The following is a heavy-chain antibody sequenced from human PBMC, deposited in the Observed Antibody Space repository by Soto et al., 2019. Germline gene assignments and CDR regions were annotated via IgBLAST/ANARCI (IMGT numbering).Heavy chain of an antibody. CDR3: ARAHFTPFTTGREGGYYYYYMDV. Sequence: EVQLVQSGAEVKKPGESLKISCKGSGYSFTSYWIGWVRQMPGKGLEWMGIIYPGDSDTRYSPSFQGQVTISADKSISTAYLQWSSLKASDTAMYYCARAHFTPFTTGREGGYYYYYMDVWGKGTTVTVSS. D-gene: IGHD3-22*01. J-gene: IGHJ6*03. V-gene: IGHV5-51*03. CDR1: GYSFTSYW. CDR2: IYPGDSDT.